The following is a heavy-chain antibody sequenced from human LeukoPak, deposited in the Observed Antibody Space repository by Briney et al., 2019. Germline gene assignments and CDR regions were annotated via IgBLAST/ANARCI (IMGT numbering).Heavy chain of an antibody. Sequence: GASVKVSCKASGYTFTGYYMHWVRQAPGQGLEWMGRINPNSGGTNYAQKFQGRVTMTRDTSISTAYMELSRLRSADTAVYYCARVQYDYVWGSYLHYWGQGTLVTVSS. CDR1: GYTFTGYY. CDR2: INPNSGGT. J-gene: IGHJ4*02. CDR3: ARVQYDYVWGSYLHY. V-gene: IGHV1-2*06. D-gene: IGHD3-16*02.